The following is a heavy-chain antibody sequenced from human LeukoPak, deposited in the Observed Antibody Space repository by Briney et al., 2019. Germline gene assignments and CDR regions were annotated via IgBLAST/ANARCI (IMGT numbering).Heavy chain of an antibody. CDR3: ARAGSRYDFWSGYDNYYYYYYMDV. J-gene: IGHJ6*03. CDR1: GGSISSHY. CDR2: IYYSGST. Sequence: KPSETLSLTCTVSGGSISSHYWSWIRQPPGKGLEWIGYIYYSGSTNYNPSLKSRVTISVDTSKNQFSLKLSSVTAADTAVYYCARAGSRYDFWSGYDNYYYYYYMDVWGKGTTVTISS. V-gene: IGHV4-59*11. D-gene: IGHD3-3*01.